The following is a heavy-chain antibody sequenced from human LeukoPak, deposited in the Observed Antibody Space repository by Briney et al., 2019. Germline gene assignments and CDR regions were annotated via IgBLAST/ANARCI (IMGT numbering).Heavy chain of an antibody. J-gene: IGHJ4*02. CDR2: IYYSGST. D-gene: IGHD6-6*01. CDR3: ARHHEYSSSFPPIDY. CDR1: GGSISSYY. Sequence: SETLSLTCTVSGGSISSYYWSWIRQPPGKGLEWIGYIYYSGSTNYNPSLKSRVTISVDTSKNQFSLKLSSVTAADTAVYYCARHHEYSSSFPPIDYWGQGTLVTVSS. V-gene: IGHV4-59*08.